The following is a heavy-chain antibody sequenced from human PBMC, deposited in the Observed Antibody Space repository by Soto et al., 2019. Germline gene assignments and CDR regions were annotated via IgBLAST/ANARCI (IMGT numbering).Heavy chain of an antibody. J-gene: IGHJ6*02. D-gene: IGHD2-15*01. CDR1: GFTFSNYG. CDR2: VSYDGVDK. V-gene: IGHV3-30*18. CDR3: VKDLVVGSAGWTGSYYHGMDV. Sequence: GGSLRLSCAASGFTFSNYGLHWVRQAPGKGLEWVAVVSYDGVDKYYVDSVKGRFTISRDNSKNTLDLQMNSLRPEDTAVYYCVKDLVVGSAGWTGSYYHGMDVWGQGTTVTVSS.